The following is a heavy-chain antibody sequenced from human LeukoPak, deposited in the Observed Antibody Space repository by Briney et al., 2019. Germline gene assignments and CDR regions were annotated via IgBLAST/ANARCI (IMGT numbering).Heavy chain of an antibody. Sequence: PSETLSLTCTVSGGSISSYYWSWLRQPPGKGLEWIGYTYYSGSTNYNPSLKSRVTISVDTSKNQFSLKLSSVTAADTAVYYCTREYDDILTGYSNYNWFDPWGQGTLVTVSS. V-gene: IGHV4-59*01. D-gene: IGHD3-9*01. CDR1: GGSISSYY. J-gene: IGHJ5*02. CDR3: TREYDDILTGYSNYNWFDP. CDR2: TYYSGST.